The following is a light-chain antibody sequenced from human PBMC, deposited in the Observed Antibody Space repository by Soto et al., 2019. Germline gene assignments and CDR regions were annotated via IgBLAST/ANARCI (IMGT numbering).Light chain of an antibody. CDR3: QQSYITPLT. CDR2: DAS. J-gene: IGKJ4*01. V-gene: IGKV3-11*01. Sequence: EIVLTQSPATLSLSPGERATLSCRASQSVSSDLAWYQQKPGQAPRLLIYDASNRATGIPARFSGSGSGTDFTLTISSLEPEDFAVYYCQQSYITPLTFGGGTKVDI. CDR1: QSVSSD.